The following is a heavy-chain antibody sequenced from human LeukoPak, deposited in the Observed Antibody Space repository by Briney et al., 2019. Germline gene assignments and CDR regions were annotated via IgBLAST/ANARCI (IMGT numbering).Heavy chain of an antibody. CDR1: GFTFKSSS. D-gene: IGHD1-1*01. V-gene: IGHV3-21*01. Sequence: KPGGSLRLSCVATGFTFKSSSMSWVRQAPGKGLEWVAFIGHFTGDIFYADSVKGRFNISRDDAKDSVYLQMNSLRVDDTAVYFCARDPYTGSMFDYWGHGTLVTVSS. J-gene: IGHJ4*01. CDR2: IGHFTGDI. CDR3: ARDPYTGSMFDY.